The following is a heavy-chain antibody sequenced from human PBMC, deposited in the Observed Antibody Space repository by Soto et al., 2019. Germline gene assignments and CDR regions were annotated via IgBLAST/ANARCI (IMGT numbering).Heavy chain of an antibody. J-gene: IGHJ6*02. CDR1: GFTFSSYS. D-gene: IGHD3-10*01. CDR3: ARGCDGWFGELCMGYGMDV. Sequence: PGGSLRLSCAASGFTFSSYSMNWVRQAPGKGLEWVSYISSSSSTIYYADSVKGRFTISRDNAKNSLYLQMNSLRAEDTAVYYCARGCDGWFGELCMGYGMDVWGQGTTVTVSS. V-gene: IGHV3-48*01. CDR2: ISSSSSTI.